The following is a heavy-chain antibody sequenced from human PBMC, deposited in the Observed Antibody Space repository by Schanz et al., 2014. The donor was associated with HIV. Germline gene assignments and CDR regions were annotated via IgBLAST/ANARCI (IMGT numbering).Heavy chain of an antibody. V-gene: IGHV3-21*04. CDR1: GFTFSSYS. J-gene: IGHJ3*01. CDR2: VYSHGGYT. CDR3: ARDAGRDGYNLAFDV. Sequence: EVQLVEAGGGLMQPGGSLRLSCAASGFTFSSYSMHWVRQAPGKGLEWVAAVYSHGGYTYYADSVKGRFTISRDNAKNSIYLQMNSLRTEDTAVYFCARDAGRDGYNLAFDVWGQGTLVTVSS. D-gene: IGHD5-12*01.